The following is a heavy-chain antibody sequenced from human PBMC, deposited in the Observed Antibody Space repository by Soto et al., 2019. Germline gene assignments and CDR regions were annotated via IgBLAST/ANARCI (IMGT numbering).Heavy chain of an antibody. CDR1: GGSISSSSYY. CDR3: ASSIDYYGSGMFY. D-gene: IGHD3-10*01. J-gene: IGHJ4*02. Sequence: SETLSLTCTVSGGSISSSSYYWGWIRQPPGKGLEWIGSIYYSGSTYYNPSLKSRVTISVDTSKNQFSLKLSSVTAADTAVYYCASSIDYYGSGMFYWGQGTLVTVSS. CDR2: IYYSGST. V-gene: IGHV4-39*07.